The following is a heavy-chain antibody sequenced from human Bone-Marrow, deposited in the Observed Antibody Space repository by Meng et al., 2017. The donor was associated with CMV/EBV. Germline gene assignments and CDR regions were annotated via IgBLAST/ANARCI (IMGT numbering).Heavy chain of an antibody. CDR3: ARGPAGIWSAGYYYYYGMDV. CDR1: GYTFTSYG. V-gene: IGHV1-18*01. J-gene: IGHJ6*02. Sequence: ASVKVSCKASGYTFTSYGISWVRQAPGQGLEWMGWISAYNGNTNYAQKLQGRVTMTTDTSTSTAYMELRSLRSDDTAVYYCARGPAGIWSAGYYYYYGMDVWGQGTTVTVSS. D-gene: IGHD3-10*01. CDR2: ISAYNGNT.